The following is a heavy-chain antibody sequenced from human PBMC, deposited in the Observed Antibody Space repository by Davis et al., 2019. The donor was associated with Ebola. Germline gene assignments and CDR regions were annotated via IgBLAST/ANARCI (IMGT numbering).Heavy chain of an antibody. CDR3: ARGSSFWGGYLMAYFEY. CDR2: VNPNAGNT. J-gene: IGHJ4*02. CDR1: GYTFTGHY. D-gene: IGHD3-3*01. V-gene: IGHV1-2*02. Sequence: ASVKVSCKASGYTFTGHYIHWVRQAPGQGREWMGWVNPNAGNTKYAQNFQGRVTMTSDTSTTTAYMELTGLRSDDTAVYYCARGSSFWGGYLMAYFEYWGQGTVVTV.